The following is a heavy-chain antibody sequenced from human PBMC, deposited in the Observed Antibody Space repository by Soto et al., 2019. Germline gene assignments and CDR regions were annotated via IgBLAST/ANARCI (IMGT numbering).Heavy chain of an antibody. J-gene: IGHJ1*01. D-gene: IGHD3-22*01. CDR1: GFTFSDYY. Sequence: GGSLRLSCAASGFTFSDYYMSWIRQAPGKGLEWVSYISSSGTTIYYADSVKGRFTISRDNAKKSLYLQMNSLRAEDTAVYYCARDVYDSSGYYLEYFQHWGQGTLVTVSS. CDR2: ISSSGTTI. CDR3: ARDVYDSSGYYLEYFQH. V-gene: IGHV3-11*01.